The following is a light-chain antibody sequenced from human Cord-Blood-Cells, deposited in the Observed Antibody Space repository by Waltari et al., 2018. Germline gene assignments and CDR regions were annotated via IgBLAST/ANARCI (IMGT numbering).Light chain of an antibody. Sequence: QSALTQPRSVSGSPGQSVTISCTGTSSDVGGYNYLPWYQQHPGKAPKLMIYDVSKRPSGVPDRFSGSKSGNTASLTISGLQAEDEADYYCCSYAGSYTGVFGTGTKVTVL. V-gene: IGLV2-11*01. J-gene: IGLJ1*01. CDR1: SSDVGGYNY. CDR3: CSYAGSYTGV. CDR2: DVS.